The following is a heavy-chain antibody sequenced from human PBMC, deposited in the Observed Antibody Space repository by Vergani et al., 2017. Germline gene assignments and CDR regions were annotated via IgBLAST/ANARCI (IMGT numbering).Heavy chain of an antibody. Sequence: QVQLVESGGGVVQPGRSLRLSCAASGFTFSSYGLHWVRQAPGKGLEWVAFIWYDGSNKYHADSVKGRFTISRDNSKNTLYLQMNSLRAEDTAVYYCGRDQTSNYFDYWGQGTLVTVSS. CDR3: GRDQTSNYFDY. CDR2: IWYDGSNK. J-gene: IGHJ4*02. CDR1: GFTFSSYG. V-gene: IGHV3-33*01.